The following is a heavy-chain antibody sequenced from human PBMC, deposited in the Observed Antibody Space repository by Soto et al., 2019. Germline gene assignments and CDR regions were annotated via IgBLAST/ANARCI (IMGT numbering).Heavy chain of an antibody. CDR2: VFSSVSA. V-gene: IGHV4-4*07. CDR1: GFSVTSYT. D-gene: IGHD2-21*02. J-gene: IGHJ4*02. CDR3: TRDGMTTGDT. Sequence: PSETLSLPCLVSGFSVTSYTWSWVRQPANKGLEWIGRVFSSVSATYSPSLKSRVRISMDTPENRISLKLDSVTAADAGVYYCTRDGMTTGDTWGPGTLVTFSS.